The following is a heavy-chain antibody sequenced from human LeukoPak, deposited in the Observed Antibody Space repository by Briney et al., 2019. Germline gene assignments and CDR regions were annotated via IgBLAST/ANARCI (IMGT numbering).Heavy chain of an antibody. Sequence: ASVTVSCKASGYTFTNYDINWVRQATGQGLEWMGWMNPDNGNTGYALRFQGRVTITRNTSISTAYMELSSLRSEDTAVYYCARGGAVAGHNWFDPWGQGTLVTVSS. J-gene: IGHJ5*02. CDR3: ARGGAVAGHNWFDP. CDR1: GYTFTNYD. CDR2: MNPDNGNT. D-gene: IGHD6-19*01. V-gene: IGHV1-8*03.